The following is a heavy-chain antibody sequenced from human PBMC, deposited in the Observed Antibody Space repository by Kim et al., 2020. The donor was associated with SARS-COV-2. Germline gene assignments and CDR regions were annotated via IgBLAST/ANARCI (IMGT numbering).Heavy chain of an antibody. CDR3: ARGAADYYDSSGYYQIQLIDY. V-gene: IGHV3-53*01. D-gene: IGHD3-22*01. CDR2: IYSGGRT. CDR1: GFTVSSNY. J-gene: IGHJ4*02. Sequence: GGSLRLSCAASGFTVSSNYMSWVRQAPGKGLEWVSVIYSGGRTYYADSVKGRFTISRDNSKNTLYLQMNSLRAEDTAVYYCARGAADYYDSSGYYQIQLIDYWGQGTLVTVSS.